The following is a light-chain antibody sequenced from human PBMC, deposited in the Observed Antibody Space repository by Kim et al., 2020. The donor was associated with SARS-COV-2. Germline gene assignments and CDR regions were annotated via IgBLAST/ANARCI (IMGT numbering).Light chain of an antibody. Sequence: NFMLTQPHSVSASPGKTVAISCTRSSGNFGSTYVQWYQQRPGSAPTIVIYEDKKRPSGVPSRFSGSIDSSSGSASLTISGVETEDEADYYCQSYDATSLWVFGGGTQLTVL. J-gene: IGLJ3*02. V-gene: IGLV6-57*03. CDR3: QSYDATSLWV. CDR2: EDK. CDR1: SGNFGSTY.